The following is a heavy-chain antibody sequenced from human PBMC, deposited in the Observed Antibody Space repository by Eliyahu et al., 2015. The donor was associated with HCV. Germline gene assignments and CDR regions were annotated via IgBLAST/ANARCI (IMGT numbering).Heavy chain of an antibody. CDR3: ARDQSARKLSSSSHYYYYYGMDV. CDR2: INHCGST. D-gene: IGHD6-13*01. V-gene: IGHV4-34*01. CDR1: GGSFSGYY. J-gene: IGHJ6*02. Sequence: QVQLQQWGAGLLKPSETLSLTCAVYGGSFSGYYWSWIRQPPGKGLEWIGEINHCGSTNYNPSLKSRVTISVDTSKNQFSLKLSSVTAADTAVYYCARDQSARKLSSSSHYYYYYGMDVWGQGTTVTVSS.